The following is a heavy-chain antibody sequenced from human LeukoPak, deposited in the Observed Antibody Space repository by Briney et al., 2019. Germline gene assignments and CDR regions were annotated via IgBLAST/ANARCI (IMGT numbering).Heavy chain of an antibody. J-gene: IGHJ4*02. CDR1: GGSFSGYY. D-gene: IGHD3-10*01. Sequence: SWTLSLTCTVSGGSFSGYYWSWIRQPPGKGLGWIGYIYYSGSTNYNPSLKSRVTISLDTSKNQYSLKLTSVTAADATVYFCARWAAGSGTSGFDYWGQGTLVTVPS. CDR2: IYYSGST. V-gene: IGHV4-59*01. CDR3: ARWAAGSGTSGFDY.